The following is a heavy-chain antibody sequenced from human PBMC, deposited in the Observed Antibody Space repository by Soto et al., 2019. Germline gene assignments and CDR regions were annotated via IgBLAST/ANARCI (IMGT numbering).Heavy chain of an antibody. J-gene: IGHJ6*02. CDR3: ASGYSSGYYYYYGMDV. D-gene: IGHD3-22*01. CDR1: GYTFTSYA. V-gene: IGHV1-3*01. Sequence: ASVKVSCKASGYTFTSYAMHWVRQAPGQRLEWMGWINDGNGNTKYSQKFQGRVTITRDTSASTAYMELSSLRSEDTAVYYCASGYSSGYYYYYGMDVWGQGTTVTVSS. CDR2: INDGNGNT.